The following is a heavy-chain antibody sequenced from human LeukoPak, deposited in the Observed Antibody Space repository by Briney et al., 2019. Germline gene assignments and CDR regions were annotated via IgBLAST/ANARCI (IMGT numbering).Heavy chain of an antibody. J-gene: IGHJ3*02. V-gene: IGHV3-23*01. CDR3: AKDLGELPTRSDAFDI. Sequence: GASLTLSCAASGFTFSIYAMSWVRQPPGKGLEWVSAISGSGGSTYYADSLKGRFTISRDNSKNTLYLQMNSLRAEDTAVYCCAKDLGELPTRSDAFDIWGQGTMVTVPS. D-gene: IGHD1-26*01. CDR1: GFTFSIYA. CDR2: ISGSGGST.